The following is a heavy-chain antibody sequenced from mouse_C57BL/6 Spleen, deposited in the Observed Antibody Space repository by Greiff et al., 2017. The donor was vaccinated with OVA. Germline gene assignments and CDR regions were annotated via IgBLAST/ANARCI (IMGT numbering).Heavy chain of an antibody. V-gene: IGHV6-6*01. CDR3: TRQGWDYESYWYFDV. D-gene: IGHD2-4*01. CDR2: IRNKDNNHAT. CDR1: GFTFSDAW. Sequence: EVQLQESGGGLVQPGGSMKLSCAASGFTFSDAWMDWVRQSPEKGLEWVAEIRNKDNNHATYYAESVKGRFTISRDDSKSSVYLQMNSLRAEDTGIYYCTRQGWDYESYWYFDVWGTGTTVTVSS. J-gene: IGHJ1*03.